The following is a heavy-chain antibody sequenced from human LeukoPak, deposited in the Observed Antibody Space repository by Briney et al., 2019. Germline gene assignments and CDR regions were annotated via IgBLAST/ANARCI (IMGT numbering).Heavy chain of an antibody. CDR2: IIPIFGTA. J-gene: IGHJ4*02. CDR3: ARDYYGSGSR. D-gene: IGHD3-10*01. CDR1: GGTFSSYA. V-gene: IGHV1-69*05. Sequence: ASVKVSCKASGGTFSSYAISWVRQAPGQGLEWMGGIIPIFGTANYAQKFRGRVTITTDESTSTAYMELSSLRSEDTAVYYCARDYYGSGSRWGQGTLVTVSS.